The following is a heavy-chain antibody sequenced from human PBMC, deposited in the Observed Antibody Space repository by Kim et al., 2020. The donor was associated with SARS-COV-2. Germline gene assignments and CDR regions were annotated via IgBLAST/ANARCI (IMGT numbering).Heavy chain of an antibody. D-gene: IGHD3-3*01. CDR3: ARIRWSGYSIGYFDY. J-gene: IGHJ4*02. Sequence: TSLKTRLTISKDTSKNQVVLTMTNMDPVDTATYYCARIRWSGYSIGYFDYWGQGTLVTVSS. V-gene: IGHV2-70*01.